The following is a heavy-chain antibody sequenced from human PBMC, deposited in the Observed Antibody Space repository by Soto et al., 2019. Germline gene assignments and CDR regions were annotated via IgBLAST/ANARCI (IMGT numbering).Heavy chain of an antibody. CDR1: GGTFSSYA. Sequence: GASVKVSCKASGGTFSSYAISWVRQAPGQGLEWMGGIIPIFGTANYAQKCQGRVTITADKSTSTAYMELSSLRSEDTAVYYCARDGYYYDSLNWFDPWGQGTLVTVSS. D-gene: IGHD3-22*01. CDR2: IIPIFGTA. V-gene: IGHV1-69*06. J-gene: IGHJ5*02. CDR3: ARDGYYYDSLNWFDP.